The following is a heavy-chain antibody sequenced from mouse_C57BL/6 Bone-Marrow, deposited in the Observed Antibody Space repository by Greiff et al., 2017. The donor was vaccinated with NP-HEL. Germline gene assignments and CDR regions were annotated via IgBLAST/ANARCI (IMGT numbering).Heavy chain of an antibody. D-gene: IGHD1-1*01. CDR3: ARIHGSSPAWFAY. J-gene: IGHJ3*01. V-gene: IGHV5-17*01. CDR1: GFTFSDYG. CDR2: ISSGSSTI. Sequence: EVQRVESGGGLVKPGGSLKLSCAASGFTFSDYGMHWVRQAPEKGLEWVAYISSGSSTIYYADTVKGRFTISRDNAKNTLFLQMTSLRSEDTAMYYCARIHGSSPAWFAYWGQGTLVTVSA.